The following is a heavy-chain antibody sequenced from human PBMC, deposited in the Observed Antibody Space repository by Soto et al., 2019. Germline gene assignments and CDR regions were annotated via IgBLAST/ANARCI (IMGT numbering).Heavy chain of an antibody. V-gene: IGHV1-69*06. J-gene: IGHJ6*02. CDR2: IIPIFGTA. Sequence: GASVKVSCKASGCTFSSYAISWVRQAPGQGLEWMGGIIPIFGTANYAQKFQGRVTITADKSTSTAYMELSSLRSEDTAVYYCARDQKAEQQLVRSYYYGMDVWGQGTTVTVSS. CDR1: GCTFSSYA. D-gene: IGHD6-13*01. CDR3: ARDQKAEQQLVRSYYYGMDV.